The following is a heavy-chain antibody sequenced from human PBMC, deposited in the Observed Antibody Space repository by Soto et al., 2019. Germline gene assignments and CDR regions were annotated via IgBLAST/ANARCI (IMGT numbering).Heavy chain of an antibody. CDR3: ARDNLAFQGAFDL. CDR2: ITGTSAFT. V-gene: IGHV3-11*06. Sequence: LRLSCAASGFVFSDFQFNWVRQAPGGGLEWLSFITGTSAFTEYAESIEGRFTISRDNPNKLLFLHMDNLRPEDTAVYYCARDNLAFQGAFDLWGQGTLVTVSS. J-gene: IGHJ4*02. D-gene: IGHD3-16*01. CDR1: GFVFSDFQ.